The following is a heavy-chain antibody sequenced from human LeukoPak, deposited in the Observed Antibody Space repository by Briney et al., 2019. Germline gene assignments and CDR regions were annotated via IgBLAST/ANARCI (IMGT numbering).Heavy chain of an antibody. CDR2: IYYSGST. V-gene: IGHV4-59*01. J-gene: IGHJ4*02. Sequence: SETLSLTCTVSGGSISSYYWSWIRQPPGKGLEWIGYIYYSGSTNYNPSLKSRVTISVDTSKNQFPLKLSSVTAADTAVYYCAREGYGSGSYYDYWGQGTLVTVSS. CDR1: GGSISSYY. CDR3: AREGYGSGSYYDY. D-gene: IGHD3-10*01.